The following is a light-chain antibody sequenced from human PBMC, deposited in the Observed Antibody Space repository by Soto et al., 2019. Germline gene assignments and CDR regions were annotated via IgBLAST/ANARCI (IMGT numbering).Light chain of an antibody. V-gene: IGLV2-11*01. CDR1: SSDVGGYDY. CDR3: CSYAGSHTWV. Sequence: QSALTQPRSVSGSPGQSITISCTGTSSDVGGYDYVSWYQQHPGKAPKLMIYEVTKRPSGVPDRFSGSKSGNTASLTISGLQTEDEANYYCCSYAGSHTWVFGGGTKLTVL. CDR2: EVT. J-gene: IGLJ3*02.